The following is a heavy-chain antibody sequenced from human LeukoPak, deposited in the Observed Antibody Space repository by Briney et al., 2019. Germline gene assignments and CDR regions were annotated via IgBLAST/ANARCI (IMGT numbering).Heavy chain of an antibody. CDR2: ISGSGGST. J-gene: IGHJ4*02. CDR3: ATCQGPRPSSSGWPYYFDY. CDR1: GFTFSSYA. V-gene: IGHV3-23*01. D-gene: IGHD6-19*01. Sequence: PGGSLRLSCAASGFTFSSYAMSWVRQAPGKGLEWVSAISGSGGSTYYADSVKGRFTISRDNSKNTLYLQMNSLRAEDTAVYYCATCQGPRPSSSGWPYYFDYWGQGTLVTVSS.